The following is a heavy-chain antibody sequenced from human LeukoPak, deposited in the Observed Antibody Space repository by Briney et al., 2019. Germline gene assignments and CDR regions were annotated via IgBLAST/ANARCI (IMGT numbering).Heavy chain of an antibody. V-gene: IGHV4-59*08. D-gene: IGHD2-15*01. J-gene: IGHJ4*02. CDR3: ARHPFATPFDY. CDR2: AYYSGHT. Sequence: SETLSLTCTVSGGSISDNYWSWIRQPPGKGLEWIGYAYYSGHTNYNSSLKSRVTMSLDTSKSQFSLRLSSVTAADTAVYFCARHPFATPFDYWGPGTLITVSS. CDR1: GGSISDNY.